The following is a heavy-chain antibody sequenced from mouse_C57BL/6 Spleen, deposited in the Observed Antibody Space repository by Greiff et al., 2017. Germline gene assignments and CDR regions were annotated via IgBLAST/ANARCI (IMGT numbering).Heavy chain of an antibody. CDR1: GFNIKDYY. V-gene: IGHV14-1*01. Sequence: VQLQQSGAELVRPGASVKLSCTASGFNIKDYYMHWVKQRPEQGLEWIGRIDPEDGDTEYAPKFQGKATMTADTSSNTADLQLSSLTSEDTAVYDCTTSDYGRSSPFGYWGQGTSLTVSS. CDR2: IDPEDGDT. CDR3: TTSDYGRSSPFGY. D-gene: IGHD1-1*01. J-gene: IGHJ2*02.